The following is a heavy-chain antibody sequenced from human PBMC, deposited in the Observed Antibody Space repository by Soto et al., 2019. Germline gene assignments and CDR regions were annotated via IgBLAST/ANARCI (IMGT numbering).Heavy chain of an antibody. CDR1: GYTFTDYY. CDR3: ARAPEYSGYLGVWFDP. Sequence: GASVKVSCKASGYTFTDYYMHWVRQAPGQGLEWMGWINPNSGGTNYAQKFQGWVTMTRDTSIGTAYMELSRLRSYDTAVYYCARAPEYSGYLGVWFDPWGQGTLVTVSS. J-gene: IGHJ5*02. D-gene: IGHD5-12*01. CDR2: INPNSGGT. V-gene: IGHV1-2*04.